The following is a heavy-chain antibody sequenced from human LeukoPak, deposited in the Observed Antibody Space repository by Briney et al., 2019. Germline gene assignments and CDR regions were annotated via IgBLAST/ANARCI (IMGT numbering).Heavy chain of an antibody. CDR3: ARHEKGGAAAGYWYFDL. D-gene: IGHD6-13*01. CDR2: VFCSGST. Sequence: SETLSLTRTLSDGSLSSFSYYWAWTRPPPGRGRPWCGCVFCSGSTYYNPSLESRVTISVDTSKNQFSLQLRSVTAADTAVYYCARHEKGGAAAGYWYFDLWGRGTLITVSS. CDR1: DGSLSSFSYY. V-gene: IGHV4-39*01. J-gene: IGHJ2*01.